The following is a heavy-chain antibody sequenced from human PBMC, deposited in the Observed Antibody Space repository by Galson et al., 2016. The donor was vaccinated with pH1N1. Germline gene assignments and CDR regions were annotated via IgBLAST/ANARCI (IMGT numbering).Heavy chain of an antibody. Sequence: LRLSCAASGFKFDGYAMVWVRQPPGKGLQWLSLITWDRSGTYYSDSVRGRFTISRDNSKSSLFLQIDSLRPEDTALYFCAKGTVSTGTSQIDSWGQGTLVLVSS. J-gene: IGHJ4*02. D-gene: IGHD1-1*01. CDR1: GFKFDGYA. V-gene: IGHV3-43D*03. CDR3: AKGTVSTGTSQIDS. CDR2: ITWDRSGT.